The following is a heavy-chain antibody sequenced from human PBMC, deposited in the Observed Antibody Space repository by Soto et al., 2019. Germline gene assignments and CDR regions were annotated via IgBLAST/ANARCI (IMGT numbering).Heavy chain of an antibody. V-gene: IGHV3-23*01. J-gene: IGHJ4*02. Sequence: EVKLSEYGGALVQPGGSLRVSCVGPGFTLTAFAMTWVRQAPGKGLEWVAVISGSGYYTSYADSVRGRFTISRDNSRNTVYLQMDSLRADDTAVYYCVKGGFTVTTIDHWGQGTLVAVSS. D-gene: IGHD4-17*01. CDR3: VKGGFTVTTIDH. CDR1: GFTLTAFA. CDR2: ISGSGYYT.